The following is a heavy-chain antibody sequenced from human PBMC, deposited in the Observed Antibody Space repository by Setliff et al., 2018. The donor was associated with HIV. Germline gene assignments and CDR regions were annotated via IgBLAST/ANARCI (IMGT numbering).Heavy chain of an antibody. D-gene: IGHD6-19*01. Sequence: GGSLRLSCAASGFTFSSYAMTWVRQAPGKGLEWVSSISNNGGKTYYADSEKGRFTISRDNSKNTLYLQMNSLRAEDTAVYYCAREGQWLDGFDYWGQGTLVTVSS. CDR3: AREGQWLDGFDY. CDR2: ISNNGGKT. J-gene: IGHJ4*02. CDR1: GFTFSSYA. V-gene: IGHV3-23*01.